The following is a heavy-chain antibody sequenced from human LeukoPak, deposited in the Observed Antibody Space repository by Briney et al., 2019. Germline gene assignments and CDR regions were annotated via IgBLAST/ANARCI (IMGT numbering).Heavy chain of an antibody. J-gene: IGHJ4*02. Sequence: GGSLRLSCAASGFIFSSNHMSWVRQAPGKGLEWVSVIYSGGSTYYADSVKGRFTISRDNSKNTLYLQMNSLRAEDTAVYYCARGGPGSYDFWSGYYIDYWGQGTLVTVSS. V-gene: IGHV3-53*03. CDR3: ARGGPGSYDFWSGYYIDY. D-gene: IGHD3-3*01. CDR2: IYSGGST. CDR1: GFIFSSNH.